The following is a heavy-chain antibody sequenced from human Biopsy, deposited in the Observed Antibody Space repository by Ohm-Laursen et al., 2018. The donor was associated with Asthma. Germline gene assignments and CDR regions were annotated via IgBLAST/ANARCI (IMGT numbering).Heavy chain of an antibody. D-gene: IGHD5-12*01. CDR1: GDSFSNYA. CDR3: ARGYSGSDRIVYYYSGLEV. CDR2: LIPVLGTP. V-gene: IGHV1-69*13. Sequence: SVKVSCKASGDSFSNYAISWVRQVPGQGLEWMGGLIPVLGTPDHAQMFEGRVAITADESTSTAYMELSSLSSKDTAVYYCARGYSGSDRIVYYYSGLEVWGQGTTVTVSS. J-gene: IGHJ6*02.